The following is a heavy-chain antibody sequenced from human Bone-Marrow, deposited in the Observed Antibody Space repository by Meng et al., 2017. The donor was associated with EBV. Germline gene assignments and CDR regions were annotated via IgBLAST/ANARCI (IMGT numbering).Heavy chain of an antibody. J-gene: IGHJ4*02. D-gene: IGHD4-17*01. Sequence: QGELQESGPGLLKPSQPLSLTCAVSGGSISSGGYYWSWIRQPPGKGLEWIGYIYYSGSTYYNPSLKSRVTISVDTSKNQFSLKLSSVTAADTAVYYCARADDGDYYFDYWGQGTLVTVSS. CDR2: IYYSGST. CDR3: ARADDGDYYFDY. CDR1: GGSISSGGYY. V-gene: IGHV4-30-4*01.